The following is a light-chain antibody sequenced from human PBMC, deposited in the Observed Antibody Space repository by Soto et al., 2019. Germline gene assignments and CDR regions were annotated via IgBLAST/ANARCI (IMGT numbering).Light chain of an antibody. J-gene: IGLJ2*01. CDR2: TNN. CDR3: AAWDDSLSGLV. Sequence: QAVVTQPPSASGTPGQRVTISCSGSSSNIGSNTANWYQQLPGSAPKLLIYTNNYRPSGVPDRFSDSKSGTSASLAISGLQSEDEADYYCAAWDDSLSGLVFGGGTKLTVL. CDR1: SSNIGSNT. V-gene: IGLV1-44*01.